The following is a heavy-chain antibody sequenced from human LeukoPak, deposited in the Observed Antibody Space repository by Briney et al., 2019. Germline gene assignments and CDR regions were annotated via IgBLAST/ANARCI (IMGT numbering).Heavy chain of an antibody. CDR2: INHSGST. V-gene: IGHV4-34*01. CDR1: GGSFSGYY. J-gene: IGHJ6*03. D-gene: IGHD3-3*01. Sequence: SETLPLTCAVYGGSFSGYYWSWIRQPPGKGLEWIGEINHSGSTNYNPSLKSRVTISVDTSKNQFSLKLSSVTAADTAVYYCARGPYHYDFWSGYYWDYYYYYMDVWGKGTTVTVSS. CDR3: ARGPYHYDFWSGYYWDYYYYYMDV.